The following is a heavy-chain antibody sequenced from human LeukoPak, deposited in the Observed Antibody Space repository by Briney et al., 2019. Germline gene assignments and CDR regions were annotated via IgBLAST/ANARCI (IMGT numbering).Heavy chain of an antibody. CDR3: ARIKESSSGWTHNWFDP. CDR1: GGSISSYY. Sequence: SETLSLTCTVSGGSISSYYWGWIRQPAGKGLEWIGRIYTSGSTNYNPSLKSRVTMSVDTSKNQFSLKLSSVTAADTAVYYCARIKESSSGWTHNWFDPWGQGTLVTVSS. V-gene: IGHV4-4*07. CDR2: IYTSGST. J-gene: IGHJ5*02. D-gene: IGHD6-19*01.